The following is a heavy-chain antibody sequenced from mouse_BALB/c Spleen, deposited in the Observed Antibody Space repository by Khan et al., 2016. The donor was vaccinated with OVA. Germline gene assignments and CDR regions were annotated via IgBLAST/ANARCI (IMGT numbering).Heavy chain of an antibody. J-gene: IGHJ2*01. D-gene: IGHD2-10*01. V-gene: IGHV1-9*01. CDR2: ILPGTGNT. CDR1: GYAFRSYW. Sequence: QVQLQQSGAELMKPGASVKISCEATGYAFRSYWIEWVKQRPGHGLEWVGEILPGTGNTKYNEKFEGKATLTADTSSNTAHLQLSSLTSEDSAVYYCTSPYYADYWGQGTTLTVSS. CDR3: TSPYYADY.